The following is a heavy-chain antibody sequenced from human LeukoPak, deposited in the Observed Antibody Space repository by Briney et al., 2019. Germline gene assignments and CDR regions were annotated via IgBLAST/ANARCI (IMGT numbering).Heavy chain of an antibody. V-gene: IGHV1-46*01. CDR3: ARESTAAELGSGMDV. J-gene: IGHJ6*02. D-gene: IGHD3-10*01. Sequence: ASVKVSCKASGYTFTSYYMHWVRQAPGQGLEWMGIINPSGGSTSYAQKFQGRVTMTRDTSTSTVYMELSSLRSEDTAVYYCARESTAAELGSGMDVWGQGTTVTVSS. CDR1: GYTFTSYY. CDR2: INPSGGST.